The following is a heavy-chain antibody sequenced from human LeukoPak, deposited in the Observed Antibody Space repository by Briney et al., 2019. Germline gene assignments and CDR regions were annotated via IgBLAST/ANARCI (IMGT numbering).Heavy chain of an antibody. D-gene: IGHD3-22*01. V-gene: IGHV1-18*01. CDR2: ISAYNGNT. Sequence: ASVKVSCKASGYTFTSYGISWVRQAPGQGLEWMGWISAYNGNTNYAQKLQGRVTMTTDTSTSTAYMELRSLRSDDTAVYYCARDYYYDSSGGLDYWGQGTLVTVSS. CDR1: GYTFTSYG. CDR3: ARDYYYDSSGGLDY. J-gene: IGHJ4*02.